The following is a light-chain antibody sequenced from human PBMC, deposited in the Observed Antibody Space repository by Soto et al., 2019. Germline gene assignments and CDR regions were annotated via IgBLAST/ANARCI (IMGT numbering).Light chain of an antibody. CDR3: SSFTNTYSYV. V-gene: IGLV2-14*01. CDR1: SGDVGAHDS. J-gene: IGLJ1*01. Sequence: QSALTQPASVSGSPGQSITISCTGTSGDVGAHDSVSWYQHHPGKAPRLVIYDVNRRPAGASNRFSGSKSGSTASLTISTLQAEDEADYYCSSFTNTYSYVFGTGTKVTVL. CDR2: DVN.